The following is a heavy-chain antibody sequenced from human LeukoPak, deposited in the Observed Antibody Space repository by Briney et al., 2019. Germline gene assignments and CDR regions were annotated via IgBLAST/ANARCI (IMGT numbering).Heavy chain of an antibody. CDR1: GFTFSSYA. J-gene: IGHJ4*02. D-gene: IGHD3-10*01. V-gene: IGHV3-23*01. Sequence: PGGSLRLSCATSGFTFSSYAMSWVRQAPGKGLEWVSAISGSGGSTYYADSVKGRFTISRDNSKNTLYLQMNSLRAEDTAVYYCAKCNGSGSYYYPDDYWGQGTLVTVSS. CDR3: AKCNGSGSYYYPDDY. CDR2: ISGSGGST.